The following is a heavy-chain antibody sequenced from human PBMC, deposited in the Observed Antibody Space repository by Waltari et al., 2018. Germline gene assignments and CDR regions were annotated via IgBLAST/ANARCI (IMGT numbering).Heavy chain of an antibody. CDR1: GCSISSSY. V-gene: IGHV4-4*07. CDR2: IYTSGRT. J-gene: IGHJ5*02. Sequence: QVQLQESGPGLVKPSETLSLTCTVSGCSISSSYWSWLRQPAGKGLDWIGRIYTSGRTNYNPSLKSRVTMSVDTSKNQFSLKLSSGTAADTAVYYCARDEGGWYFDWFDPWGQGTLVTVSS. CDR3: ARDEGGWYFDWFDP. D-gene: IGHD6-19*01.